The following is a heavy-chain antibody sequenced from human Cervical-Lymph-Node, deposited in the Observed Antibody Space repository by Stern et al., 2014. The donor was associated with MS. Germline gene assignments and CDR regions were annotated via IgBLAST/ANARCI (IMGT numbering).Heavy chain of an antibody. CDR1: GFAFSDYH. Sequence: VQLVESGGDLVRPRGSLRLSCAASGFAFSDYHMTWIRQPPGMGLEWISYISGSGTDIYYAESVKGRFTISRDNAKSTLYLQMNSLRGDDTALYYCARVGSGGRYYFDSWGQGTLVTVSS. J-gene: IGHJ4*02. V-gene: IGHV3-11*01. CDR2: ISGSGTDI. D-gene: IGHD2-15*01. CDR3: ARVGSGGRYYFDS.